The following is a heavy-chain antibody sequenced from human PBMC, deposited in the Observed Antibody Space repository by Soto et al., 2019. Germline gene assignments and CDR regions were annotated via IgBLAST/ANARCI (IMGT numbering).Heavy chain of an antibody. D-gene: IGHD6-13*01. J-gene: IGHJ4*02. CDR1: GFTFSGYA. V-gene: IGHV3-23*01. CDR3: AKDPLYSSSWHGYYFDY. CDR2: ISGSGGST. Sequence: PVGSLRLSCAASGFTFSGYAMSWVRQAPGKGLEWVSAISGSGGSTYYADSVKGRFTISRDNSKNTLYLQMNSLRAEDTAVYYCAKDPLYSSSWHGYYFDYWGQGTLVTVSS.